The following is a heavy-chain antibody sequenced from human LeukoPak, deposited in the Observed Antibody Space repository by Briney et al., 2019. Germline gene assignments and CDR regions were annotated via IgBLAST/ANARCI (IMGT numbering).Heavy chain of an antibody. D-gene: IGHD6-19*01. CDR2: ISGGGSSK. J-gene: IGHJ4*02. V-gene: IGHV3-48*04. CDR1: EFTFSSYS. CDR3: ARVRGGWYFDY. Sequence: PGGSLTLPCAASEFTFSSYSMNWVRQAPGKGLEWVSYISGGGSSKYYEDSVKGRFTISRDNAKNSLYLQMNSLRAEDTAVYYCARVRGGWYFDYWGQGTLVTVSS.